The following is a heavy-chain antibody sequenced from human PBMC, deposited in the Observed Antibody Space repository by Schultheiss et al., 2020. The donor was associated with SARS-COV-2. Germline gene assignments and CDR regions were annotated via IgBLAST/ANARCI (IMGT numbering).Heavy chain of an antibody. CDR3: GRYDFWSGYSH. J-gene: IGHJ4*02. D-gene: IGHD3-3*01. V-gene: IGHV4-4*07. CDR1: GGSISSYY. CDR2: IYTSGST. Sequence: SETLSLTCTVSGGSISSYYWSWIRQPAGKGLEWIGRIYTSGSTNYNPSLKSRVTISVDTSKNQFSLKLSSVTAADTAVYYCGRYDFWSGYSHWGQGTLVTVSS.